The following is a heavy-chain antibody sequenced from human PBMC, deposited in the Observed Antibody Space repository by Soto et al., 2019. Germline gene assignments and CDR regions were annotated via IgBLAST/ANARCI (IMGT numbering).Heavy chain of an antibody. CDR1: GGTFSSYT. CDR2: IIPILGIA. Sequence: ASVKVSCKASGGTFSSYTISWVRQAPGQGLEWMGRIIPILGIANYAQKFQGRVTITADKSTSTAYMELSSLRSEDTAVYYCASSLRPSSSWSEQLDYWGQGTLVTVSS. V-gene: IGHV1-69*02. J-gene: IGHJ4*02. CDR3: ASSLRPSSSWSEQLDY. D-gene: IGHD6-13*01.